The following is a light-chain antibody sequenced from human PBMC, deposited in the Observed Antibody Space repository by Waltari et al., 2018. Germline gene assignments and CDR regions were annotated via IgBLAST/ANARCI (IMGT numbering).Light chain of an antibody. V-gene: IGLV1-44*01. CDR3: AAWDDSLNGNVV. Sequence: QSVLTHPPSASGTPGQGVTISCSGSSPNIGSTTVNWYQQLPGTAPKLLIYSNTQRPPGVPDRFSGSKSGTAASLAISGLQYEDEADYYCAAWDDSLNGNVVFGGGTKLTVL. J-gene: IGLJ2*01. CDR1: SPNIGSTT. CDR2: SNT.